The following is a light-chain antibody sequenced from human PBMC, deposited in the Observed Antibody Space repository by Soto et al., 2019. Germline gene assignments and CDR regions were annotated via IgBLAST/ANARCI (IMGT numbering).Light chain of an antibody. CDR2: GAA. Sequence: EIVLTQSPGTLSLSPGERATLSCRASQSISSSHLAWYQQKPGQGPRLLIYGAASRATGIPDRFSGSGSGTDCTLTISRLEPEDFAVYYCQQYRSSPLTVGGGTKVDIK. CDR3: QQYRSSPLT. J-gene: IGKJ4*01. V-gene: IGKV3-20*01. CDR1: QSISSSH.